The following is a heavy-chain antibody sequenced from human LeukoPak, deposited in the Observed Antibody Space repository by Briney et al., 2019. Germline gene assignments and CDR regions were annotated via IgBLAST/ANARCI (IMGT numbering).Heavy chain of an antibody. CDR1: GYTFTSYY. CDR2: FDPEDGET. CDR3: ATVYLSTPSLGLQLWSLRLDY. Sequence: ASVKVSCKASGYTFTSYYMHWVRQAPGKGLEWMGGFDPEDGETIYAQKFQGRVTMTEDTSTDTAYMELSSLRSEDTAVYYCATVYLSTPSLGLQLWSLRLDYWGQGTLVTVSS. V-gene: IGHV1-24*01. J-gene: IGHJ4*02. D-gene: IGHD5-18*01.